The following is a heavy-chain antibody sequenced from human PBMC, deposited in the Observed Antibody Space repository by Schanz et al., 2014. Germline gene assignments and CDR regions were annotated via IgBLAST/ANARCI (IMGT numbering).Heavy chain of an antibody. Sequence: QVQLVQSGAEVKKPGASVKVSCKASGYTFTSYGINWVRQAPGQGLEWLGWMNPNSGTTNYAQKFQGRVTMTRDMSINTAYMELSRLRSDDSAVYYCASDFWSGYSHYYYGLDVWGPGTTVTVSS. J-gene: IGHJ6*02. D-gene: IGHD3-3*01. V-gene: IGHV1-2*02. CDR3: ASDFWSGYSHYYYGLDV. CDR2: MNPNSGTT. CDR1: GYTFTSYG.